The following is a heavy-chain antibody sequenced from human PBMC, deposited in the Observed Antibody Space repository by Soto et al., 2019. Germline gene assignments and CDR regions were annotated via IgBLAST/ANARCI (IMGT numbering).Heavy chain of an antibody. CDR3: ARDAGASVDMFHY. D-gene: IGHD3-9*01. CDR1: GFTVGSCT. Sequence: GGSLRLSCEASGFTVGSCTMHWVRQGPGKGLEWVAVISYDGSNKYYADSVKGRFNISRDNSKNTLYLQMNSLRAEDPPVYYCARDAGASVDMFHYWGRGTPVNASS. J-gene: IGHJ4*02. CDR2: ISYDGSNK. V-gene: IGHV3-30-3*01.